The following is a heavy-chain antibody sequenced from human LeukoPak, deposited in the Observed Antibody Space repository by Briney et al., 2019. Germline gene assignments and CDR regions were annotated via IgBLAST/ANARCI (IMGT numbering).Heavy chain of an antibody. D-gene: IGHD6-19*01. CDR2: IYYSGNT. Sequence: SETLSLTCTVSGDSISSSSSYWGWIRQPPGKGLEGIGSIYYSGNTYYNTSLKSRGTISVDTSKNQFSLKLSSVTAADTAVYYCARQSQWLVNYYYYYMDVWGKGTTVTISS. V-gene: IGHV4-39*01. CDR1: GDSISSSSSY. J-gene: IGHJ6*03. CDR3: ARQSQWLVNYYYYYMDV.